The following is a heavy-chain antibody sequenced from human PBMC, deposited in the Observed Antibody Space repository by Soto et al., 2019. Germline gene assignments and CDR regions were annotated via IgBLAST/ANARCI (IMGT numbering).Heavy chain of an antibody. CDR2: INHSGST. J-gene: IGHJ4*02. CDR3: ARGDRYCSGGSCYAYNY. V-gene: IGHV4-34*01. CDR1: GGSFSGYY. Sequence: SETLSLTCAVYGGSFSGYYWSWIRQPPGKGLEWIGEINHSGSTNYNPSLKSRVTISVDTSKNQFSLKLSSVTAADTAVYYCARGDRYCSGGSCYAYNYWGQGTLVTVSS. D-gene: IGHD2-15*01.